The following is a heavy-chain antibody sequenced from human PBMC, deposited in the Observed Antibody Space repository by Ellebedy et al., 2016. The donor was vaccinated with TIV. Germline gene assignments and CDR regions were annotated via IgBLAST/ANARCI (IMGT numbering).Heavy chain of an antibody. D-gene: IGHD5-18*01. V-gene: IGHV3-23*01. J-gene: IGHJ5*02. CDR2: ISSNGGTT. CDR3: ASRGYSYAPSA. Sequence: PGGSLRLSCAASGFTFSTYPMNWVRQAPGKGLEWVSIISSNGGTTYYADSVKGRFIISRDGSKNTLYLQMNSLRAEDTAVYYCASRGYSYAPSAWGQGTLVSVSS. CDR1: GFTFSTYP.